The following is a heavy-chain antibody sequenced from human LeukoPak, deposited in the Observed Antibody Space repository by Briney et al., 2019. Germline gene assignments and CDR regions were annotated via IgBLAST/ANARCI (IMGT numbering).Heavy chain of an antibody. Sequence: NPSETLSLTCTVSGGSISSSSYYWGWIRQSPGKGLEWIASIYYSGSAYYNPSLQSRVTISVDTSKNQFSLKLNSVTAADTAVYSCARHGDSGGYYSFNWFDPWGQGTLVTVSS. CDR3: ARHGDSGGYYSFNWFDP. D-gene: IGHD1-26*01. V-gene: IGHV4-39*01. CDR1: GGSISSSSYY. J-gene: IGHJ5*02. CDR2: IYYSGSA.